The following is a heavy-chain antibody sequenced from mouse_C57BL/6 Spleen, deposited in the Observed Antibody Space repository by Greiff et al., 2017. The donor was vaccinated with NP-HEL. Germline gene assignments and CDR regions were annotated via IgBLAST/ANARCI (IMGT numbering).Heavy chain of an antibody. CDR3: TTYYDSSYVHAMDY. D-gene: IGHD1-1*01. CDR2: IDPEDGDT. J-gene: IGHJ4*01. V-gene: IGHV14-1*01. CDR1: GFNIKDYY. Sequence: EVQLQQSGAELVRPGASVKLSCTASGFNIKDYYMHWVKQRPEQGLEWIGRIDPEDGDTEYAPKFQGKATMTADTSSNTAYLQLSSLTSEDTAVYYCTTYYDSSYVHAMDYWGQGTSVTVSS.